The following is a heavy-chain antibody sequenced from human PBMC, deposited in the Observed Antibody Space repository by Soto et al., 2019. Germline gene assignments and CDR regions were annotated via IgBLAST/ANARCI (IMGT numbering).Heavy chain of an antibody. CDR3: AGLVGRGKFSRLQY. J-gene: IGHJ1*01. CDR1: GDSISVNTW. Sequence: QVLLQESGPGLVKPSGTLSLTCDVSGDSISVNTWWSWVRQTPGKGLEWIGEILHSGSVNYNPSLKSGVTISIDKSKNQVSRRLSSMTAADTALYYCAGLVGRGKFSRLQYWGQGTLVTVSS. V-gene: IGHV4-4*02. D-gene: IGHD6-6*01. CDR2: ILHSGSV.